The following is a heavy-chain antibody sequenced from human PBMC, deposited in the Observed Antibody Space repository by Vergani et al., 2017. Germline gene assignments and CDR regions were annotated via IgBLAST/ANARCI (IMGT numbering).Heavy chain of an antibody. Sequence: QVQLVQSGAEVKKSGASVKVSCKASGITFTGYYLHWVRQAPGQGLEWMGRINTNSGGTNYAQKFQGRVTMTRDASISTAYMELSSLRSDDSAVYYCARDVTTVVTRAAFDIWGQGTMVTVSS. V-gene: IGHV1-2*06. D-gene: IGHD4-23*01. J-gene: IGHJ3*02. CDR3: ARDVTTVVTRAAFDI. CDR1: GITFTGYY. CDR2: INTNSGGT.